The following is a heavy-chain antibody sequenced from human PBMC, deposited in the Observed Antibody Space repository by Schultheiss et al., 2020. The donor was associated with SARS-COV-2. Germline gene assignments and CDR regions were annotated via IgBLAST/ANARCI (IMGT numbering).Heavy chain of an antibody. J-gene: IGHJ6*02. CDR3: ARDGAGYHYDRSGYYFNYGMDV. CDR1: GGSISNGGYY. CDR2: IYYSGST. V-gene: IGHV4-31*03. Sequence: SQTLSLTCSVSGGSISNGGYYWTWIRQHPGRGLEWIGYIYYSGSTNYNPSLKSRVSISVDTSTNQFSLKLNSVTPADTAVYYCARDGAGYHYDRSGYYFNYGMDVWGQGTTVTVSS. D-gene: IGHD3-22*01.